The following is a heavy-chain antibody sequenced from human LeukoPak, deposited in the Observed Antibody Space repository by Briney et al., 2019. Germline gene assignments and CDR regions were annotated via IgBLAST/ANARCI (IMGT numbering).Heavy chain of an antibody. Sequence: GGSLRLSCAASGFTFSSYAMSWVRQAPGKGLEWVSAISGSGGSTYYADSVKGRFTISRDNSKNTLYLQMNSLRAEDTAVYYCATISQGIAVAGGRRKLQDNYYYYGMDVWGQGTTVTVSS. CDR2: ISGSGGST. V-gene: IGHV3-23*01. D-gene: IGHD6-19*01. CDR1: GFTFSSYA. CDR3: ATISQGIAVAGGRRKLQDNYYYYGMDV. J-gene: IGHJ6*02.